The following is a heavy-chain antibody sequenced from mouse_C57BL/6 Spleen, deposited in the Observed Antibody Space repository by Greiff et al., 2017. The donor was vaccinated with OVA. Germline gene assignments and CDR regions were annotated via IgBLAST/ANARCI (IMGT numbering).Heavy chain of an antibody. D-gene: IGHD1-1*01. V-gene: IGHV4-1*01. J-gene: IGHJ4*01. CDR3: ARPGYGSFYYYAMDY. CDR1: GIDFSRYW. Sequence: EVQLQQSGGGLVQPGGSLKLSCAASGIDFSRYWMSWVRRAPGKGLEWIGEINPDSSTINYAPSLKDKFIISRDNAKNTLYLQMSKVRSEDTALYYCARPGYGSFYYYAMDYWGQGTSVTVSS. CDR2: INPDSSTI.